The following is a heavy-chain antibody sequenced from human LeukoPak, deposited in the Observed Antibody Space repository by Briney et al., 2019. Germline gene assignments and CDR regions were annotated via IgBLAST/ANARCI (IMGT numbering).Heavy chain of an antibody. D-gene: IGHD6-13*01. CDR1: GGSISGSDYY. V-gene: IGHV4-39*07. CDR2: IYYSGST. J-gene: IGHJ4*02. Sequence: SETLSLTCTVLGGSISGSDYYWGWIRQPPGKGLEWIGSIYYSGSTYYNPSLKSRVTISVDTSKNQFSLKLSSVTAAETAVYYCARDGQQPYSSSGGSFDYWGQGTLVTVSS. CDR3: ARDGQQPYSSSGGSFDY.